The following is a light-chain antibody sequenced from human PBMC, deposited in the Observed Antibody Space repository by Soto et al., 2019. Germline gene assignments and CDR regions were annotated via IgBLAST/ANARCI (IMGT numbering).Light chain of an antibody. V-gene: IGKV1-17*01. CDR3: QQYNSYRGT. CDR2: DAS. CDR1: QGIRND. Sequence: DIQMTQSPSSLSASVGDRITITCRASQGIRNDLGWYQQKPGKAPKRLIFDASSLEGGVPSRFSGSGSGTEFTLTISSLQPDDFATYYCQQYNSYRGTFGQGTKVDIK. J-gene: IGKJ1*01.